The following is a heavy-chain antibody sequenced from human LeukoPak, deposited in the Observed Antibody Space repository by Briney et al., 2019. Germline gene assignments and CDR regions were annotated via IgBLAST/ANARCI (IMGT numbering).Heavy chain of an antibody. CDR1: GGSFSGYY. CDR3: ARVAKSHYGPGAFDI. Sequence: KPSETLSLTCAVYGGSFSGYYWSWIRQPPGKGLEWIGEINHSGSTNYNPSLKSRVTISVDTSKNQFSLKLSSVTAADTAVYYCARVAKSHYGPGAFDIWGQGTMVTVSS. CDR2: INHSGST. V-gene: IGHV4-34*01. J-gene: IGHJ3*02. D-gene: IGHD3-16*01.